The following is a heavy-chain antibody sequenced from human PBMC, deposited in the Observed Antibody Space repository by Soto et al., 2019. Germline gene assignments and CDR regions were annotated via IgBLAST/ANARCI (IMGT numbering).Heavy chain of an antibody. CDR1: GGSISSYY. J-gene: IGHJ6*02. Sequence: SETLSLTCTVSGGSISSYYWSWIRQPPGKGLEWIGYIYYSGSTNYNPSLKSRVTISVDTSKNQFSLKLSSVTAADTAVYYCARGGGATYYYYYGMDVWGQGTTVTVSS. CDR2: IYYSGST. CDR3: ARGGGATYYYYYGMDV. V-gene: IGHV4-59*01. D-gene: IGHD1-26*01.